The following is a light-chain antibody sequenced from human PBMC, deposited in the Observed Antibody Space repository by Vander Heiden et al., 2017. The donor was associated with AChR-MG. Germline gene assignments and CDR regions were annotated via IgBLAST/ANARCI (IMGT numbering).Light chain of an antibody. Sequence: EIVLTQSPDTLSLSPGERATLSCRASQSLGSSYLAWYQQKPGQAPRLLIYGASTRATGIPDRFSGSASGTDFTLTISRLEPEDSAVYYCHQYGSSAFTFGPGTKVDIK. CDR3: HQYGSSAFT. V-gene: IGKV3-20*01. CDR2: GAS. CDR1: QSLGSSY. J-gene: IGKJ3*01.